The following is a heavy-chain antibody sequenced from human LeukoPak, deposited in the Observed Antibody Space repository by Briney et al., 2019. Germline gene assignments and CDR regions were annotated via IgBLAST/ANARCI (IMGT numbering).Heavy chain of an antibody. J-gene: IGHJ6*03. CDR2: ISAYNGNT. CDR1: GYTFTSYG. CDR3: ARTQYNWNIDGYYYYYMDV. V-gene: IGHV1-18*01. Sequence: GASVQVSCKASGYTFTSYGSSGVRQAPGQGLEWMGWISAYNGNTNSAQKLQGRVTMTTDTSTSTAYMELRSLRSDDTAVYYCARTQYNWNIDGYYYYYMDVWGKGTTVTVSS. D-gene: IGHD1/OR15-1a*01.